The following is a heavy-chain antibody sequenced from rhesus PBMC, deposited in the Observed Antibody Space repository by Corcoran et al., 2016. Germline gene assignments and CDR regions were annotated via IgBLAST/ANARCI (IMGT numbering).Heavy chain of an antibody. Sequence: QLQLQESVPGLVKPSETLSVTCAVSGGSIRSSYWSLIRPAPGKGVEWIGDMYGSGSSNNYNHSRKSRVTLSVDTAKNQPSLKLSPGITADTAVYYCASAVIFDYWGHGVRVTVSS. J-gene: IGHJ4*01. CDR2: MYGSGSSN. D-gene: IGHD3-34*01. V-gene: IGHV4-169*01. CDR1: GGSIRSSY. CDR3: ASAVIFDY.